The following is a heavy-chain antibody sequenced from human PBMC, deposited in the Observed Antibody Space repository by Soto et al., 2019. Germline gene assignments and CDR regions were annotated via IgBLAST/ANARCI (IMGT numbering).Heavy chain of an antibody. CDR2: IGGRGDST. V-gene: IGHV3-23*01. D-gene: IGHD6-13*01. J-gene: IGHJ3*01. Sequence: GGSLRLSCAASGFTFSHYDMSWVRQAPGKGLEWISVIGGRGDSTFYADSVKGRFTISRDNSKSTMYLQVNSLRVEGTAIYYCAKISSQFSGELWGKGTMVTVSS. CDR3: AKISSQFSGEL. CDR1: GFTFSHYD.